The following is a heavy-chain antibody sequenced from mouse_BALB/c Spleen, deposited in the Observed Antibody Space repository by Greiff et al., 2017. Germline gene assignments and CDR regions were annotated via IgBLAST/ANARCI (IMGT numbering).Heavy chain of an antibody. D-gene: IGHD1-2*01. CDR2: IWAGGST. Sequence: VQRVESGPGLVAPSQSLSITCTVSGFSLTSYGVHWVRQPPGKGLEWLGVIWAGGSTNYNSALMSRLSISKDNSKSQVFLKMNSLQTDDTAMYYCARDRHYYGYYAMDYWGQGTSVTVSS. CDR3: ARDRHYYGYYAMDY. CDR1: GFSLTSYG. V-gene: IGHV2-9*02. J-gene: IGHJ4*01.